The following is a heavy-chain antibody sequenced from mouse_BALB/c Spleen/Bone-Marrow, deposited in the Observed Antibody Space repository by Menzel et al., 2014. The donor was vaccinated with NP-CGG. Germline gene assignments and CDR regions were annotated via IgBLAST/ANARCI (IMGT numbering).Heavy chain of an antibody. CDR1: GFTFSSYG. J-gene: IGHJ3*01. Sequence: EVQLVESGGGLVQPGGSLKLSCAASGFTFSSYGMSWVRQTPDKRLELVATINSNGGSTYYLDSVKGRFTISRDNAKNTLYLQMSSLKSEDTAMYYCARDPLYYYARGQGTLVTVSA. D-gene: IGHD1-1*01. CDR3: ARDPLYYYA. CDR2: INSNGGST. V-gene: IGHV5-6-3*01.